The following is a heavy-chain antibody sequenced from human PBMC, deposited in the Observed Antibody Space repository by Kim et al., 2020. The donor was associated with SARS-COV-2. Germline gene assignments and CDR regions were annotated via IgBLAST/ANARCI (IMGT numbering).Heavy chain of an antibody. D-gene: IGHD2-15*01. J-gene: IGHJ4*02. V-gene: IGHV1-58*01. Sequence: SVKVSCKASGFTFTSSAVQWVRQARGQRLEWIGWIVVGSGNTNYAQKFQERVTITRDMSTSTAYMELSSLRSEDTAVYYCAADFLTSRVVRGPIDYWGQGTLVTVSS. CDR3: AADFLTSRVVRGPIDY. CDR1: GFTFTSSA. CDR2: IVVGSGNT.